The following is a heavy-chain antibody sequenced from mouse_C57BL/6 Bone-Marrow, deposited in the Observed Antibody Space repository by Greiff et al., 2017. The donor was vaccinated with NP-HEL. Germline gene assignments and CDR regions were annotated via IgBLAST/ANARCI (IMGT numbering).Heavy chain of an antibody. Sequence: QVHVKQSGPGLVQPSQSLSITCTVSGFSLTSYGVHWVRQSPGKGLEWLGVIWSGGSTDYHAAFISRLSISKDNSKSQVFFKMNSLQADDTAIYYCARLWYWFAYWGQGTLVTVSA. CDR3: ARLWYWFAY. J-gene: IGHJ3*01. D-gene: IGHD2-1*01. V-gene: IGHV2-2*01. CDR2: IWSGGST. CDR1: GFSLTSYG.